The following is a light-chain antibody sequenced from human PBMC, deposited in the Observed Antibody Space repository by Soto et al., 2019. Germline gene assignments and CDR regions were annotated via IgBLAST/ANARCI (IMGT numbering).Light chain of an antibody. J-gene: IGLJ2*01. V-gene: IGLV1-44*01. CDR2: SNN. Sequence: QSVLTQPPSASATPGQRVTISCSGSSSNIGSNTVNWYQQLPGTAPKLLIYSNNQRPSGVPDRFSGSKSGTSASLAISGLQSEDEADYYCAAWDDSLNGLVFGGGTKVTVL. CDR1: SSNIGSNT. CDR3: AAWDDSLNGLV.